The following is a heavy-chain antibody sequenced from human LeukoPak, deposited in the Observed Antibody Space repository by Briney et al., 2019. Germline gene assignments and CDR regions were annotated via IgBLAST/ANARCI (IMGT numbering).Heavy chain of an antibody. CDR1: GGSFSGYY. D-gene: IGHD5-24*01. Sequence: PSETLSLTCAVYGGSFSGYYWSWIRQPPGKGLEWIGEINHSGSTNYNPSLKSRVTISVDTSKNQFSLKLSSVTAADTAVYYCARGAARMTTTGPIPRIYWYFDLWGRGTLVTVSS. J-gene: IGHJ2*01. V-gene: IGHV4-34*01. CDR2: INHSGST. CDR3: ARGAARMTTTGPIPRIYWYFDL.